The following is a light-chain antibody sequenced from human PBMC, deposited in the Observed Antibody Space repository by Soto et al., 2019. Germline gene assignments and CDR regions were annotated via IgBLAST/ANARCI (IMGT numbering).Light chain of an antibody. CDR1: QRIGTY. V-gene: IGKV3-15*01. CDR2: DAS. J-gene: IGKJ4*01. Sequence: MTQSPTSLSASVGDRVTISCRASQRIGTYLAWYQQKPGQAPRLLIFDASTRATNIPARFTGSGSGTEFTLTISSLQSEDFAVYYCQQYINWPPLTFGGGTKVEIK. CDR3: QQYINWPPLT.